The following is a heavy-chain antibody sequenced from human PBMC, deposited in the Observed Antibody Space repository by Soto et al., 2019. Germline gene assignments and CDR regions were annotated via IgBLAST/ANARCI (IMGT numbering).Heavy chain of an antibody. CDR3: ALTGTTQYRFDP. D-gene: IGHD1-7*01. CDR2: ISSSSSYI. CDR1: GFTFSSYS. J-gene: IGHJ5*02. V-gene: IGHV3-21*01. Sequence: GGSLRLSCAASGFTFSSYSMNWVRQAPGKGLEWVSSISSSSSYIYYADSVKGRFTISRDNAKNSLYLQMNSLRAEDTAVYYCALTGTTQYRFDPWGQGTLVTVSS.